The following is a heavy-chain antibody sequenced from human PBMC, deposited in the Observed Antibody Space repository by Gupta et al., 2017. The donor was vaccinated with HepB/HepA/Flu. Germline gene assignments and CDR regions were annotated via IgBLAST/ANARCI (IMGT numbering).Heavy chain of an antibody. J-gene: IGHJ5*02. CDR1: GYSISSNHS. Sequence: QVQLQESGPGLVKPSDTLSLTCAVSGYSISSNHSWGWIRQPPGKGLEWIGYISHSGNTYYNASLTSRVTMSIDTFKNQFSLKLNSVTAVDTAMYYCARMYCPTSCSQGGGFDPWGQGILVTVSS. CDR3: ARMYCPTSCSQGGGFDP. D-gene: IGHD2-2*01. CDR2: ISHSGNT. V-gene: IGHV4-28*01.